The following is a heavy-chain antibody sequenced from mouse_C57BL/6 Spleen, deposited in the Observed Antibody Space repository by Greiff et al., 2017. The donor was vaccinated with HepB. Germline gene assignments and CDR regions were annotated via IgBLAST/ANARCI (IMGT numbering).Heavy chain of an antibody. CDR3: AGRRGFAY. Sequence: VQLQQPGAELVKPGASVKLSCKASGYTFTSYWMQWVKQRPGQGLEWIGEIDPSDSYTNYNQKFKGKATLTVDTSSSTAYMQLSSLTSEDSAVYYCAGRRGFAYWGQGTLVTVSA. J-gene: IGHJ3*01. CDR1: GYTFTSYW. V-gene: IGHV1-50*01. CDR2: IDPSDSYT.